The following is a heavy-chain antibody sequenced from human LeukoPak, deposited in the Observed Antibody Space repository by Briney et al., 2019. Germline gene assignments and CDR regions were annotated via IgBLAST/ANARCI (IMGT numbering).Heavy chain of an antibody. CDR3: AKDRSDILTGPLDY. V-gene: IGHV3-9*01. D-gene: IGHD3-9*01. Sequence: GRSLRLSCAASGFTFDDYAMHWVRQAPGKGLEWVSGISWNSGSIGYADSVKGRFTISRDNAKNSLYLQMNSLRAEDTALYYCAKDRSDILTGPLDYWGQGTLVTVSS. CDR1: GFTFDDYA. J-gene: IGHJ4*02. CDR2: ISWNSGSI.